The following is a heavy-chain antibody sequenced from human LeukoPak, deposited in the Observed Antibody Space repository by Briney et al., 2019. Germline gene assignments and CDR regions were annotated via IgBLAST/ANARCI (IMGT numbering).Heavy chain of an antibody. V-gene: IGHV4-59*01. Sequence: SETLSLTCTVSGASINNYYWSWIRLPPGKGLEWIGYIYYSGSTNYNPSLKSRVTISLDTSKNQFSLRLSSVTAADTAVYYCLRYSGSSYLFHYWGQGTLVTVSS. J-gene: IGHJ4*02. CDR2: IYYSGST. CDR1: GASINNYY. CDR3: LRYSGSSYLFHY. D-gene: IGHD1-26*01.